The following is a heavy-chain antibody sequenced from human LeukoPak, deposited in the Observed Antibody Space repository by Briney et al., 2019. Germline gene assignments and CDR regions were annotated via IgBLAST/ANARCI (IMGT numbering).Heavy chain of an antibody. J-gene: IGHJ4*02. V-gene: IGHV3-48*01. CDR1: GFTFSSYS. CDR2: ISSSSSTI. Sequence: GGSLRLSCAASGFTFSSYSMNWVRQAPGKGLEWVSYISSSSSTIYYADSVKGRFTISRDNAKNSLYLQMNSLRAEDTAVYYCARENYDYVWGSYRYLDYWGQGTLVTVSS. D-gene: IGHD3-16*02. CDR3: ARENYDYVWGSYRYLDY.